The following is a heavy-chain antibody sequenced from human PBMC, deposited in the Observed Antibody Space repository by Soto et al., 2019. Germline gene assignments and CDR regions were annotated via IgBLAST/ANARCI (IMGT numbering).Heavy chain of an antibody. D-gene: IGHD2-15*01. CDR1: GYTFTSYG. CDR2: ISAYNGNT. Sequence: GASVKVSCKASGYTFTSYGISWVRQAPGQGLEWMGWISAYNGNTNYAQKLQGRVTMTTDTSTSTAYMELRSLRSDDTAVYYCARDLVWFRRFQDIVVVVAATRAFDIWGQGTMVTVSS. CDR3: ARDLVWFRRFQDIVVVVAATRAFDI. V-gene: IGHV1-18*01. J-gene: IGHJ3*02.